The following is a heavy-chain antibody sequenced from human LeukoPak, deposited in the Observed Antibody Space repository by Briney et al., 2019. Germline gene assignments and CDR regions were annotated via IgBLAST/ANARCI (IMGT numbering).Heavy chain of an antibody. CDR1: GGTFSSYA. J-gene: IGHJ4*02. CDR2: IIPIFGTA. Sequence: ASVKVSCTTSGGTFSSYAISWVRQAPGHGLEWMGGIIPIFGTADYAQKFQGRVTITADKSTSTAYMELSSLRSEDTAVYYCARDLPSSGWYTYCGQGTLVTVSS. D-gene: IGHD6-19*01. V-gene: IGHV1-69*06. CDR3: ARDLPSSGWYTY.